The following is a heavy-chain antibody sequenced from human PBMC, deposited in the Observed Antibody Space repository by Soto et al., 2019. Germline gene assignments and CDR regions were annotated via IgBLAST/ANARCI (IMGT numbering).Heavy chain of an antibody. V-gene: IGHV4-59*01. J-gene: IGHJ4*02. D-gene: IGHD1-26*01. CDR1: GGSISSYY. CDR3: AGRYGGNFDY. CDR2: IYYSGST. Sequence: SETLSLTCTVSGGSISSYYWSWIRQPPGKGLEWIGYIYYSGSTNYNPSLKSRVTISVDTSKNQFSLKLSSVTAADTAVYYCAGRYGGNFDYWGQGTLVTVSS.